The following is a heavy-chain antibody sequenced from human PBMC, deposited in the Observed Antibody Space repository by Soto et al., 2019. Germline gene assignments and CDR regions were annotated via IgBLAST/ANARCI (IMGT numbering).Heavy chain of an antibody. CDR2: INPNSGGT. D-gene: IGHD2-2*01. J-gene: IGHJ6*02. V-gene: IGHV1-2*02. Sequence: ASVKVSCKASGYTFTGYYIHWVRQAPGQGLEWMGWINPNSGGTNYAQKFQGRDTMTRDTSISTAYMELSSLRSDDTAVYYCARPTGYQLPPMDVWGQGTTVTVSS. CDR1: GYTFTGYY. CDR3: ARPTGYQLPPMDV.